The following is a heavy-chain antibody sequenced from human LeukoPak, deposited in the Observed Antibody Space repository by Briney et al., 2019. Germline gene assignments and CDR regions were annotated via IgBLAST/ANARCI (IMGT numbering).Heavy chain of an antibody. CDR2: ISAYNGNT. J-gene: IGHJ4*02. CDR3: ARGDDNIVVVPAAITI. V-gene: IGHV1-18*01. Sequence: GASVKVSCKASGYTFTSYGISWVRQAPGQGLEWMGWISAYNGNTNYAQKLQGRVTMTTDTPTSTAYMELRSLRSDDTAVYYCARGDDNIVVVPAAITIWGQGTLVTVSS. D-gene: IGHD2-2*01. CDR1: GYTFTSYG.